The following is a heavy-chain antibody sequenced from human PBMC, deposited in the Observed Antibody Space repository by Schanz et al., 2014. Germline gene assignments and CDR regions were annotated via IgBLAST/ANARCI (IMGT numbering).Heavy chain of an antibody. D-gene: IGHD3-9*01. Sequence: QVQLVQSGAEVKKPGSSVKVSCKASGGTFSSYTISWVRQAPGQGLEWMGRIIPILGIANYAQNFQGRVTITADKSTSTAYMELRSLRSDDTAVYYCARVQDDILTGSEYYYGMDVWGQGTTVTVSS. CDR2: IIPILGIA. J-gene: IGHJ6*02. V-gene: IGHV1-69*09. CDR1: GGTFSSYT. CDR3: ARVQDDILTGSEYYYGMDV.